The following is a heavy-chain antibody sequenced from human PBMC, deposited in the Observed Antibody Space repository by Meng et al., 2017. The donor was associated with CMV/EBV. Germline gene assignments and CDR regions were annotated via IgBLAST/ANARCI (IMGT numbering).Heavy chain of an antibody. CDR1: GFTVSSNY. Sequence: GESLKISCAASGFTVSSNYMSWVRQAPGKGLEWVSYISSSSSTIYYADSVKGRFTISRDNAKNSLYLQMNSLRAEDTAVYYCARGAKVRDPEPPVGYWGQGTLVTVSS. V-gene: IGHV3-48*04. J-gene: IGHJ4*02. CDR3: ARGAKVRDPEPPVGY. CDR2: ISSSSSTI. D-gene: IGHD3-10*01.